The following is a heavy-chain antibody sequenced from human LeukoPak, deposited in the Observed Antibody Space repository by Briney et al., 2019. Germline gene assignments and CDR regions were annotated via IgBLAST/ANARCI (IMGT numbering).Heavy chain of an antibody. CDR3: ARGASGGNDYGDY. CDR1: GAXISSYY. Sequence: SETLSLTCTVSGAXISSYYCSWIRQPPGKGLEWIGYIFHSGSTNYNPSLKSRVTISVDTSKNQLSLKLSSVTAADTAVYYCARGASGGNDYGDYWGQGTLVTVSS. J-gene: IGHJ4*02. CDR2: IFHSGST. V-gene: IGHV4-59*01.